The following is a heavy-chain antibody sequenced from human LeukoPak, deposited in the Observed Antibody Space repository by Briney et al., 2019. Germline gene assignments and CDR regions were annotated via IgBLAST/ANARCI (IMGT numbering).Heavy chain of an antibody. V-gene: IGHV1-2*04. CDR2: INPNSGGT. Sequence: ASVKVSCKASGYTFTGYYMHWVRQAPGQGLEWMGWINPNSGGTNYAQKFQGWVTMTRDTSISTAYMELSSLRSEDTAVYYCARDRLVEGSCLDYWGQGALVTVSS. CDR3: ARDRLVEGSCLDY. CDR1: GYTFTGYY. D-gene: IGHD1-26*01. J-gene: IGHJ4*02.